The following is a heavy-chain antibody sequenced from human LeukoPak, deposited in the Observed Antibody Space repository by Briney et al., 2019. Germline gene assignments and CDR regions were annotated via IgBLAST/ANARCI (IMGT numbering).Heavy chain of an antibody. CDR3: ARVSAVLLWFGERNDAFDI. D-gene: IGHD3-10*01. J-gene: IGHJ3*02. CDR2: TYYRSKWYN. V-gene: IGHV6-1*01. Sequence: SQTLSLTCAISGDSVSSNSAAWNWIRQSPSRGLEWLGRTYYRSKWYNDYAVSVKSRITINPDTSKNQFSLQLNSVTPEDTAVYYCARVSAVLLWFGERNDAFDIWGQGTMVTVSS. CDR1: GDSVSSNSAA.